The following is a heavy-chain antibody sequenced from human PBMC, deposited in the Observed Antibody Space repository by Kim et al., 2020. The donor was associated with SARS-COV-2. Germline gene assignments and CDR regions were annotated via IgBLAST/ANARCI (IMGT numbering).Heavy chain of an antibody. Sequence: GSNKDYAESGKGRFTISRDNSKTTLYLQMNSLRAEDTAVYYCARGEPSDYWGQGTLVTVSS. CDR2: GSNK. CDR3: ARGEPSDY. D-gene: IGHD1-26*01. J-gene: IGHJ4*02. V-gene: IGHV3-30*01.